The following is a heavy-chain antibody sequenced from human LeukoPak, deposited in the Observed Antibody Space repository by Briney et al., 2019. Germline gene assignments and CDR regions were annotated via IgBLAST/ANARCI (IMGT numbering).Heavy chain of an antibody. CDR2: TDNSGSTI. V-gene: IGHV3-48*03. Sequence: GGSLRLSGAASGFTFSSFAMNWVRQAPGKGLECISYTDNSGSTIYYAASVGGRFAMTRDNAKNSLYLQMDSLRAEDTAIYYCARNDDMDVWGQGTTVTVSS. CDR3: ARNDDMDV. CDR1: GFTFSSFA. J-gene: IGHJ6*02.